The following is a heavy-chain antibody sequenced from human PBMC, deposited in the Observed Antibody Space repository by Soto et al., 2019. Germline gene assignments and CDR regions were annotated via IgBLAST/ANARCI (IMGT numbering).Heavy chain of an antibody. J-gene: IGHJ4*02. D-gene: IGHD1-26*01. CDR1: GGSMSRYY. V-gene: IGHV4-4*07. Sequence: SETLSLTCNVSGGSMSRYYWSWIRQPAGKGLEWIGRVWTSGSTNYNPSLKSRVTMSIDTSNNHFSLKLNSVTAADTAVYYCARTVGAAYYFDFWGQGTLVTVSS. CDR2: VWTSGST. CDR3: ARTVGAAYYFDF.